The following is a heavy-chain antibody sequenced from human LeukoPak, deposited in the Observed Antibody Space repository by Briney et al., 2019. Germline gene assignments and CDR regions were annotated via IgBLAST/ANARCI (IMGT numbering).Heavy chain of an antibody. CDR1: GGTFSSYA. Sequence: SVKVSCKASGGTFSSYAISWVRQAPGQGLEWMGGIIPIFGAANYAQKFQGRVTITADESTSTAYMELSSLRSEDTAVYYCARGRTIFGVVTPPRVSDYYYGMDVWGQGTTVTVSS. D-gene: IGHD3-3*01. CDR2: IIPIFGAA. V-gene: IGHV1-69*13. J-gene: IGHJ6*02. CDR3: ARGRTIFGVVTPPRVSDYYYGMDV.